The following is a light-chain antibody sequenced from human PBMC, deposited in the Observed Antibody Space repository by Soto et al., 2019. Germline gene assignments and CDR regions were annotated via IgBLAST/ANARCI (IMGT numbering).Light chain of an antibody. V-gene: IGKV3-20*01. CDR1: QSVGDNY. Sequence: EIVLTQSPGTLSLSPGERATLSCRASQSVGDNYLAWYQQKAGQAPRLLIYGASNRATGIPDRFSGSGSGTDCTLTISRLEPEDFAVYYCQQYGNSPRTFGQGTKVEIK. CDR2: GAS. CDR3: QQYGNSPRT. J-gene: IGKJ1*01.